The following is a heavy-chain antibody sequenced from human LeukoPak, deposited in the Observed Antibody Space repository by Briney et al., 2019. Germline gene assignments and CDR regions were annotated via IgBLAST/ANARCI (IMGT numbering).Heavy chain of an antibody. V-gene: IGHV3-30*02. D-gene: IGHD2-2*01. CDR2: LWSGGSNK. J-gene: IGHJ6*03. CDR1: GFTFSSYG. CDR3: AKDDSGVPAGGYMDV. Sequence: EGSLRLSCAASGFTFSSYGMHWVRQTPGKGLEWVAVLWSGGSNKYYADSVKGRFTISRDNSKNTLYLEMNSLRAEDTAVYYCAKDDSGVPAGGYMDVWGKGTTVTVSS.